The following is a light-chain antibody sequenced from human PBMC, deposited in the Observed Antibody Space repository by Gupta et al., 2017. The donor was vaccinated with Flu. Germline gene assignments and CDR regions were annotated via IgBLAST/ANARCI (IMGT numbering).Light chain of an antibody. V-gene: IGLV4-69*01. CDR1: SGHSNYV. CDR2: LNSDGSH. J-gene: IGLJ3*02. Sequence: QLVLTQSPSASASLGASVKLTCTLTSGHSNYVIAWHQQQPEKGPRYLMRLNSDGSHSKGDGIPDRFSGSSSGAEPYLTISSLQSEDEADYYCQTWGTGSWVFGGGTKLTVL. CDR3: QTWGTGSWV.